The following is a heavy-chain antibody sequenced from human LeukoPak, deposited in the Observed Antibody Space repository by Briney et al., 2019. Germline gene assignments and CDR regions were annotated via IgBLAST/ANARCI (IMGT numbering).Heavy chain of an antibody. Sequence: QTGGSLRLSCAVSGFAFGSEAMSWVRQSPARGLEWVASISPGGGTTYYADYVKGRSTISRDNSKNTLYLQMNRLRAEDTAVYYCAKDAVGGTAYYFDNWGQGTLVTVSS. D-gene: IGHD1-26*01. J-gene: IGHJ4*02. CDR2: ISPGGGTT. V-gene: IGHV3-23*01. CDR3: AKDAVGGTAYYFDN. CDR1: GFAFGSEA.